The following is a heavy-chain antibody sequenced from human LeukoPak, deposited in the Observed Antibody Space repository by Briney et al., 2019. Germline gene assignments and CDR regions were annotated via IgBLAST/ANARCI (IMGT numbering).Heavy chain of an antibody. J-gene: IGHJ4*02. D-gene: IGHD6-13*01. CDR3: ARAGGYITSWYFDH. Sequence: PGGSLRLSCAASGFTFSSYVMSWVRQAPGKGLEWVSGIGGGGGSTYYADSVKGRFTISRDTSKNTLYLQMNSLRAEDTAIYYCARAGGYITSWYFDHWGQGTLVTVSS. V-gene: IGHV3-23*01. CDR1: GFTFSSYV. CDR2: IGGGGGST.